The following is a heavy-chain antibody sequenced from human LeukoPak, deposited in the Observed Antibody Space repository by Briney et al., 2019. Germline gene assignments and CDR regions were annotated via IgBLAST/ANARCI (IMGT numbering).Heavy chain of an antibody. V-gene: IGHV4-39*02. Sequence: PSETLSLTCTVSGGSISSSSYYWGWIRQPPGKGLEWIGRIYYSGSTYYNPSLKSRVTISVDTSKNQFSLKLSSVTAADTAVYYCARDPNIVGATPAFDYWGQGTLVTVSS. CDR3: ARDPNIVGATPAFDY. CDR1: GGSISSSSYY. D-gene: IGHD1-26*01. CDR2: IYYSGST. J-gene: IGHJ4*02.